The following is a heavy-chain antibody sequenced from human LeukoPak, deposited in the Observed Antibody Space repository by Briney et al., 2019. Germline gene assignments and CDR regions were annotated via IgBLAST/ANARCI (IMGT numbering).Heavy chain of an antibody. V-gene: IGHV4-34*01. CDR1: GGSFSGYY. J-gene: IGHJ6*02. CDR3: ARGRARPQMDV. Sequence: SETLSLTCAVYGGSFSGYYWSWIRQPPGKGLEWIGEINHSGSTNYNPSLKSRVTISVDTSKNQFSLKLSSVTAADTAVYYCARGRARPQMDVRGQGTTVTVSS. CDR2: INHSGST.